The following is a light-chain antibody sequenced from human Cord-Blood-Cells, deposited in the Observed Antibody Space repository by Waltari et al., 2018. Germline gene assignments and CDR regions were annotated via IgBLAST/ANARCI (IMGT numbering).Light chain of an antibody. V-gene: IGKV4-1*01. CDR3: QQYYSTPWT. CDR1: QSVLYSSNNKNY. CDR2: WAS. Sequence: DIVMTQSPVSLAVSLGERATINCKSSQSVLYSSNNKNYLAWYQKKPGQPPKLLIYWASTRESGVPDRFSGSGSGTDFTLTISSLQAEDVAVYYCQQYYSTPWTFGQGTKVEIK. J-gene: IGKJ1*01.